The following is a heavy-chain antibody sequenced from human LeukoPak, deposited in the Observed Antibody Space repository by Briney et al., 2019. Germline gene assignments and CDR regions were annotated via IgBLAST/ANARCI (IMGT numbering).Heavy chain of an antibody. CDR2: ISSSSSYI. D-gene: IGHD2-8*01. J-gene: IGHJ6*03. CDR1: GFPFSSYS. V-gene: IGHV3-21*01. CDR3: AKDRCSNGIGCLYYYMDV. Sequence: PGGSLRLSCAASGFPFSSYSMNWVRQAPGKGLEGVSSISSSSSYIYYADSVKGRFTSARENAKNSLYLQMNSLRAEDTAVYYCAKDRCSNGIGCLYYYMDVWGKGTMVTISS.